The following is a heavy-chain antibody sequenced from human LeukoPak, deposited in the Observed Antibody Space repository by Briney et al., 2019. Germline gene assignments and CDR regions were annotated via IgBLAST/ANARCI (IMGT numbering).Heavy chain of an antibody. J-gene: IGHJ4*02. Sequence: PGGSLRLSCAASGFTFSSYAMHWVRQAPGKGLEWVAVISYDGSNKYYADSVKGRFTISRDNSKNTLYLQMNSLRAEDTAVYYCAREDLVPWFSGYDPYFDYWGQGTLVTVSS. CDR3: AREDLVPWFSGYDPYFDY. D-gene: IGHD5-12*01. V-gene: IGHV3-30-3*01. CDR2: ISYDGSNK. CDR1: GFTFSSYA.